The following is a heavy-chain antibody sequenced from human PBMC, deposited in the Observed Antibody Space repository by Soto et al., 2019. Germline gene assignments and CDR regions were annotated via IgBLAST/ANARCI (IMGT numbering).Heavy chain of an antibody. CDR3: ARLRGSSNWETPS. Sequence: GGSLRLSCSASGFTFSSYAMHWVRQAPGKGLEYVSAISSNGGSTYYADSVKGRFTISRDNSKNTLYLQMSSLRAEDTAVYYCARLRGSSNWETPSWGQGTLVTVSS. V-gene: IGHV3-64D*06. CDR1: GFTFSSYA. CDR2: ISSNGGST. J-gene: IGHJ4*02. D-gene: IGHD6-13*01.